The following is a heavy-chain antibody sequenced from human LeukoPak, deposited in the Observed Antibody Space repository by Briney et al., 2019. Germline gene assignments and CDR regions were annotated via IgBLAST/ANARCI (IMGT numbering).Heavy chain of an antibody. CDR2: IYHSGST. Sequence: PSETLSLTCTVSGYSISSGYYWGWIRQPPGKGLEWIGSIYHSGSTYYNPSLKSRVTISVDTSKNQFSLKLSSATAADTAVYYCAREIIAAAGTIDYWGQGTLVTVSS. CDR3: AREIIAAAGTIDY. CDR1: GYSISSGYY. J-gene: IGHJ4*02. V-gene: IGHV4-38-2*02. D-gene: IGHD6-13*01.